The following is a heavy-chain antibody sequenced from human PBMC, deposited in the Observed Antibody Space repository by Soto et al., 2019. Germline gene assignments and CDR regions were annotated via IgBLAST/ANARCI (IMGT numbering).Heavy chain of an antibody. V-gene: IGHV3-66*01. D-gene: IGHD6-13*01. CDR2: IYSGGST. J-gene: IGHJ6*04. CDR1: GFTVSSNY. CDR3: ARGGGSSWYLASTIMDV. Sequence: GGSLRLSCAASGFTVSSNYMSWVRQAPGKGLEWVSVIYSGGSTYYADSVKGRFTISRDNSKNTLYLQMNSLRAEDTAVYYCARGGGSSWYLASTIMDVWGKGTTVTVSS.